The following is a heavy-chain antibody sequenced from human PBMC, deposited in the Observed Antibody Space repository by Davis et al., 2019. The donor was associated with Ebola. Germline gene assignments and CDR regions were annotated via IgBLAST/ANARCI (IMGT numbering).Heavy chain of an antibody. CDR2: ISGSGGST. CDR1: VITFSSYA. V-gene: IGHV3-23*01. D-gene: IGHD2-8*02. Sequence: PGGSLRLSCTHSVITFSSYAMTWVRQAPGKGLEWVSAISGSGGSTYYADSVKGRFTISRDNSKNTLDLQRNSLRPEDTAVYYCVKTRSNWWNDALEIWGRGTMVIVSS. CDR3: VKTRSNWWNDALEI. J-gene: IGHJ3*02.